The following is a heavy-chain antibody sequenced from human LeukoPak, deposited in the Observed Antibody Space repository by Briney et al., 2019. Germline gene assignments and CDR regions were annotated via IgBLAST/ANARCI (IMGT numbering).Heavy chain of an antibody. Sequence: PLETLSLTCTVSGGSIGSHYWTWIRQTPGKGLEWNGYVYDIGSTKYNPSLKSRVTISVDTSKNQFSLKQSSVTAADTAVYYCARHEWGITNAFDIWGQGTMVTVSS. CDR2: VYDIGST. CDR1: GGSIGSHY. J-gene: IGHJ3*02. D-gene: IGHD1-26*01. CDR3: ARHEWGITNAFDI. V-gene: IGHV4-59*08.